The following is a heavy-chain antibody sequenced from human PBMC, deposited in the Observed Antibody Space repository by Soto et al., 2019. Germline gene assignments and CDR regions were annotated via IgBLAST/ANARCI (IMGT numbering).Heavy chain of an antibody. D-gene: IGHD2-2*01. CDR2: IDPKNGNT. CDR3: AKEYCDTSRCFLPDY. Sequence: ASVKVSCKASGYTFTTFGISWVRQAPGQGLEWMGWIDPKNGNTKDAQKFQGRVTMTTDTSTSTAYMELRSLRSDVTAVYFCAKEYCDTSRCFLPDYWGQGALVTVSS. V-gene: IGHV1-18*01. CDR1: GYTFTTFG. J-gene: IGHJ4*02.